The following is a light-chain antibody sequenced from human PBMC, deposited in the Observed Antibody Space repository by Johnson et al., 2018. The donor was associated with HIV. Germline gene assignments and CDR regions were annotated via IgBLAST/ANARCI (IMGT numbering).Light chain of an antibody. CDR3: GTWDSSLGAWV. CDR2: ENT. V-gene: IGLV1-51*02. Sequence: QSVLTQPPSVSAAPGQKVTISCSGSSSNIGNNYVSWYQQLPGTAPKLLIYENTKRPSGIPDRFSGSKSGTSATLGITGLQTGDEADYYRGTWDSSLGAWVFGAWTKVTVL. CDR1: SSNIGNNY. J-gene: IGLJ1*01.